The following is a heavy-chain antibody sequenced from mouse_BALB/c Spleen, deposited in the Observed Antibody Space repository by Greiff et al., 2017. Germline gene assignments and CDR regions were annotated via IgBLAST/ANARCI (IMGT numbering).Heavy chain of an antibody. CDR3: AREKRYDAWFAY. CDR2: ISSGSSTI. V-gene: IGHV5-17*02. D-gene: IGHD2-14*01. J-gene: IGHJ3*01. CDR1: GFTFSSFG. Sequence: EVKPVESGGGLVQPGGSRKLSCAASGFTFSSFGMHWVRQAPEKGLEWVAYISSGSSTIYYADTVKGRFTISRDNPKNTLFLQMTSLRSEDTAMYYCAREKRYDAWFAYWGQGTLVTVSA.